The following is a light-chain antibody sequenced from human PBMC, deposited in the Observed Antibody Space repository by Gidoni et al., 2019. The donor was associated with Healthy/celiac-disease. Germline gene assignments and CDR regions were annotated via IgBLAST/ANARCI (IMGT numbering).Light chain of an antibody. CDR2: AAS. CDR3: QQSYSSPET. V-gene: IGKV1-39*01. J-gene: IGKJ1*01. CDR1: QSISSY. Sequence: IQMTQSPSSLSASVADRVTITCRASQSISSYLNWYQQNPGKAPKLLIYAASSLQSGVPSRFSGSGSGTDFTLTISSLQPEDFATYYCQQSYSSPETFXQXTKVEIK.